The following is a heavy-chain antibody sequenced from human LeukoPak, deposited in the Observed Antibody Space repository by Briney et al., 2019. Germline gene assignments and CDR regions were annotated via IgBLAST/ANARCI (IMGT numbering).Heavy chain of an antibody. CDR3: ARETGTVGVTDFDY. J-gene: IGHJ4*02. CDR1: GFTFSSYS. CDR2: ISSSSSYT. V-gene: IGHV3-21*01. Sequence: PGGSLRLSCAASGFTFSSYSMNWVRQAPGKGLEWVSSISSSSSYTSYADSVKGRFTISRDNAKNSLYLQMNSLRAEDTAVYYCARETGTVGVTDFDYWAREPWSPSPQ. D-gene: IGHD1-26*01.